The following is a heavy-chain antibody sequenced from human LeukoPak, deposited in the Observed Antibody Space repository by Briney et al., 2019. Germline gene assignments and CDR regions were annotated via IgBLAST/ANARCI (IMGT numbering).Heavy chain of an antibody. CDR3: ARTQIVVVPAAMLTFDP. CDR1: GGTFISYA. J-gene: IGHJ5*02. V-gene: IGHV1-69*10. D-gene: IGHD2-2*01. Sequence: VKVSCKASGGTFISYAISGVRQARGKGGEGMGGINPIFGIADYVQKFQGRVTNTADKSTSTAYMELSSLRSEDTAVYYCARTQIVVVPAAMLTFDPWGQGTLVTVSS. CDR2: INPIFGIA.